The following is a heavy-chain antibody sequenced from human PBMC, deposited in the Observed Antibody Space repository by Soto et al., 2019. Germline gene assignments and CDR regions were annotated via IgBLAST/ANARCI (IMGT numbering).Heavy chain of an antibody. V-gene: IGHV1-69*13. Sequence: AAVKVSCKASGGTFSSYAISWVRQAPGQGLEWMGGIIPIFGTANYAQKFQGRVTITADESTSTAYMELSSLRSEDTAVYYCASPYQYSNYGHYGMDVWGQGTPVTVSS. D-gene: IGHD4-4*01. CDR2: IIPIFGTA. CDR1: GGTFSSYA. CDR3: ASPYQYSNYGHYGMDV. J-gene: IGHJ6*02.